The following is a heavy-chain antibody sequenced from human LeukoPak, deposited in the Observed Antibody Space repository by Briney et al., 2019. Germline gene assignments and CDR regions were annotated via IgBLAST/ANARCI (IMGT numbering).Heavy chain of an antibody. D-gene: IGHD3-9*01. CDR1: GFTFSSYA. V-gene: IGHV3-30*04. J-gene: IGHJ3*02. CDR2: ISYDGSNK. Sequence: PGRSLRLSCAASGFTFSSYAMHWVRQAPGKGLEWVAVISYDGSNKYYADSVKGRFTISRDNSKNTLYLQTNSLRAEDTAVYYCASPVLDDILTDDAFDIWGQGTMVTVSS. CDR3: ASPVLDDILTDDAFDI.